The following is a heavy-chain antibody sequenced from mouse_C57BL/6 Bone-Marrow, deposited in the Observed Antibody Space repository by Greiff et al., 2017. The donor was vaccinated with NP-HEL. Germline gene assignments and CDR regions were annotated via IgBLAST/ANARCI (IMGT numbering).Heavy chain of an antibody. Sequence: EVKLMESGPGLAKPSQSLSLSCSVSGYSITSDYWNWIRKFPGHKLEYMGYISYSGRTYYNPSLSRRISITRATSKNQYYLQLTSVTTEDKATYYCARDTTAGFAFWGQGTLVTVSA. D-gene: IGHD1-2*01. CDR3: ARDTTAGFAF. V-gene: IGHV3-8*01. J-gene: IGHJ3*01. CDR2: ISYSGRT. CDR1: GYSITSDY.